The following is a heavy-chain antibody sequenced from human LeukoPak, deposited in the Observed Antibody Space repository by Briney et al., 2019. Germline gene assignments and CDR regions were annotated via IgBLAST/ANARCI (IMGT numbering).Heavy chain of an antibody. V-gene: IGHV3-23*01. CDR1: GVTFSDHA. CDR2: LSETGETT. CDR3: AKQWLVGI. J-gene: IGHJ4*02. Sequence: GGSLRLSCAASGVTFSDHAMNWVRQAPGKGLEWVSSLSETGETTDYADSVKGRFTISRDNSKNTVYLQMNNLRVDDTAVYYCAKQWLVGIWGQGTLVTVSS. D-gene: IGHD6-19*01.